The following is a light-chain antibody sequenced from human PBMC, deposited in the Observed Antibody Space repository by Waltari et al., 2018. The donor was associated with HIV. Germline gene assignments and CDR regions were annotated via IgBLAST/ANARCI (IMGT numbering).Light chain of an antibody. J-gene: IGKJ4*01. Sequence: DIQMTQSPSTLSASVGDRVTITCRASPSISNSLALYPQRPGKAPKVLLFVASSLAYGVSSRFSGSGSVTEFTLSIDDLQPDDLATYYGQQFSSHPITFGGGTKLEIK. V-gene: IGKV1-5*03. CDR2: VAS. CDR1: PSISNS. CDR3: QQFSSHPIT.